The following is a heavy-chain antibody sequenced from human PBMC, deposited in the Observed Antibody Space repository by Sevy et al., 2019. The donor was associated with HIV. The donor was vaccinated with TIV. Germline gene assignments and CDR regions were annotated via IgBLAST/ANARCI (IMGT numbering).Heavy chain of an antibody. D-gene: IGHD1-26*01. V-gene: IGHV3-7*01. CDR2: IKEDGSGK. Sequence: GGSLRLSCAASGLTFSSYWMSWVRQAPGKGLEWVSNIKEDGSGKYYVDSVKGRFIISRDNAKNSLYLQMNSLRAEDTAVYYCSRGGATTDYWGQGTLVTVSS. CDR3: SRGGATTDY. CDR1: GLTFSSYW. J-gene: IGHJ4*02.